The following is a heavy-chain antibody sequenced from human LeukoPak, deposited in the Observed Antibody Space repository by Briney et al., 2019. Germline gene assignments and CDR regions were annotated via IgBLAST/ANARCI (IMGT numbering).Heavy chain of an antibody. D-gene: IGHD6-13*01. CDR2: ISYDGSNK. CDR1: GFTFSSYA. V-gene: IGHV3-30-3*01. J-gene: IGHJ6*03. CDR3: ARGAAAGTAYYYYMDV. Sequence: GRSLRLSCAASGFTFSSYAMHWVRQAPGKGLGWVAVISYDGSNKYYADSVKGRFTISRDNSKNTLYLQMNSLRAEDTAVYYCARGAAAGTAYYYYMDVWGKGTTVTVSS.